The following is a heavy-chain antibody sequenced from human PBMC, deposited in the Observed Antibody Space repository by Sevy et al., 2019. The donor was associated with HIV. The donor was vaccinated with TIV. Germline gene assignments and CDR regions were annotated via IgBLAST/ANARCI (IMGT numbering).Heavy chain of an antibody. CDR3: AVWHGSQTGYYLKIDS. J-gene: IGHJ4*02. CDR2: ISYDGTKT. CDR1: GFTFSTYG. D-gene: IGHD3-9*01. V-gene: IGHV3-30*03. Sequence: GGSLGLSCAASGFTFSTYGIHWVRQAPGKGLEWVALISYDGTKTFYIDSVKGRFTVSKDNSKNVLYLQINSLRPEDTAGYYCAVWHGSQTGYYLKIDSWGQGTLVTVSS.